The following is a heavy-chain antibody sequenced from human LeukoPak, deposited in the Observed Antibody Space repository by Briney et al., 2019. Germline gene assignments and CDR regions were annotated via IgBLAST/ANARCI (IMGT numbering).Heavy chain of an antibody. J-gene: IGHJ4*02. CDR1: GFRFGDYW. D-gene: IGHD1-26*01. V-gene: IGHV3-7*01. CDR2: IKQDGAEK. Sequence: GGSLRLSCAASGFRFGDYWMTWARHIPGKGPEWVANIKQDGAEKHYAESVEGRFIISRDNAKNSLFLEMDSLKVEDTAAYYCVRVRAWDLQRVFEYWGQGTLVTVSS. CDR3: VRVRAWDLQRVFEY.